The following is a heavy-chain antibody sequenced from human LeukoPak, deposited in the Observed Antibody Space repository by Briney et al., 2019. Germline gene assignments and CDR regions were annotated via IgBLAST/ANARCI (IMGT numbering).Heavy chain of an antibody. J-gene: IGHJ4*02. CDR3: ARGKTILEY. CDR1: GVTFSSYA. D-gene: IGHD2-15*01. CDR2: IIPIFGTA. V-gene: IGHV1-69*13. Sequence: ASVKVSCKASGVTFSSYAISWVRQAPGQGLEWMGGIIPIFGTANYAQKFQGRVTITADESTSTAYMWPSSVRSAGTDVYYCARGKTILEYSGQGTLVTVSS.